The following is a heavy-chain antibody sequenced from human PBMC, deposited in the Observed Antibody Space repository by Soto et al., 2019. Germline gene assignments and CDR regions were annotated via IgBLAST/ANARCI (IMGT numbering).Heavy chain of an antibody. CDR1: GGSITSSSYY. D-gene: IGHD1-26*01. J-gene: IGHJ5*02. CDR2: IYYRGST. CDR3: ATQEVGGSYVYTFDP. V-gene: IGHV4-39*01. Sequence: SETLCLTYTVSGGSITSSSYYWGWIRQPPGKGLEWIGSIYYRGSTYYNPSLKSRVTISVDTSKNQFSLKLSSVTAADTAVYYCATQEVGGSYVYTFDPWGQGTLVTVS.